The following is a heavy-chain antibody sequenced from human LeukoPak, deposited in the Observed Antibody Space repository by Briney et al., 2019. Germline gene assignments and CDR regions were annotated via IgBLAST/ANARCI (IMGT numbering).Heavy chain of an antibody. CDR1: GGSFSGYY. J-gene: IGHJ6*02. Sequence: SETLSLTCAVYGGSFSGYYWSWIRQPPGKGLEWIGEINHSGSTNYNPSLKSRVTISVDTSKNQFSLKLSSVTAADTAVYYCARVRCSSTGCYGYYYYYGMDVWGQGTTVTVSS. V-gene: IGHV4-34*01. CDR3: ARVRCSSTGCYGYYYYYGMDV. D-gene: IGHD2-2*01. CDR2: INHSGST.